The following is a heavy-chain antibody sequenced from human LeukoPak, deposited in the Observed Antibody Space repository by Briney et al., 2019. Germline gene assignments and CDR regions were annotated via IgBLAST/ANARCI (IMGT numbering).Heavy chain of an antibody. CDR2: ISRSGDTL. J-gene: IGHJ6*02. V-gene: IGHV3-11*01. CDR1: GFTFRDYY. D-gene: IGHD3-9*01. CDR3: AREVVIFPDYYYYGMDV. Sequence: PGGSLRLSCAASGFTFRDYYMTWIRQAPGKGLEWISYISRSGDTLYYADSVEGRFTISRDNAKNSLYLQMNSLRAEDTAVYYCAREVVIFPDYYYYGMDVWGQGTTDTVSS.